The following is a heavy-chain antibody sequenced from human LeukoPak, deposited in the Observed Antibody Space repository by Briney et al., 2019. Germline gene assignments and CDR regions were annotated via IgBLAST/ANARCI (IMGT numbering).Heavy chain of an antibody. Sequence: GGSLRLSCAASGFTFGDYSMSWIRQAPGKGLEWVSYISSSGSTIYYADSVKGRFTISRDNAKNSLYLQMNSLRAEDTAVYYCARPRHSGYYSSYYYGMDVWGQGTTVTVSS. D-gene: IGHD3-22*01. CDR1: GFTFGDYS. V-gene: IGHV3-11*01. CDR2: ISSSGSTI. CDR3: ARPRHSGYYSSYYYGMDV. J-gene: IGHJ6*02.